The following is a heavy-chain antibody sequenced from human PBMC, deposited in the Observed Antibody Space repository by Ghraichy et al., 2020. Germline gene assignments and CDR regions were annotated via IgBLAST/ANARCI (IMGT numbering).Heavy chain of an antibody. CDR2: IKQDGSEK. Sequence: GGSLRLSCAASGFTFSSYWMSWVRQAPGKGLEWVANIKQDGSEKYYVDSVKGRFTISRDNDKNSLYLQMNSLRAEDTAVYYCARVSHYDSSGWDAFDIWGQGTMVTVSS. V-gene: IGHV3-7*03. CDR1: GFTFSSYW. D-gene: IGHD3-22*01. J-gene: IGHJ3*02. CDR3: ARVSHYDSSGWDAFDI.